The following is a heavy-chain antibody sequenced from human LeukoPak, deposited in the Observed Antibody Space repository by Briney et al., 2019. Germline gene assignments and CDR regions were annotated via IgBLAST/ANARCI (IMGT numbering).Heavy chain of an antibody. J-gene: IGHJ4*02. CDR1: GFTFSSYS. Sequence: GGSLRLSCAASGFTFSSYSMNWVRQAPGTGLVWVSRIKPDGSTTTYADSVKGRFTISRDNAKNTLYLQMNSLRAEDTALYYCARDSLVGPTTFDSWGQGILVTVSS. D-gene: IGHD1-26*01. CDR3: ARDSLVGPTTFDS. CDR2: IKPDGSTT. V-gene: IGHV3-74*01.